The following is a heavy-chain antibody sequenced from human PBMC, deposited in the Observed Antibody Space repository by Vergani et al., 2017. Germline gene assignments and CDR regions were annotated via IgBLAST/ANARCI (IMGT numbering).Heavy chain of an antibody. CDR1: GFTFSSYG. V-gene: IGHV3-30*03. CDR3: ARDLYGDGDY. CDR2: ISYDGSNK. Sequence: QVQLVESGGGVVQPGRSLRLSCAASGFTFSSYGMHWVRQAPGKGLEWVAVISYDGSNKYYADSVKGRFTISRDNSKNTLYLQMNSLRAEDTAVYYCARDLYGDGDYWGQGTLVIVSS. D-gene: IGHD4-17*01. J-gene: IGHJ4*02.